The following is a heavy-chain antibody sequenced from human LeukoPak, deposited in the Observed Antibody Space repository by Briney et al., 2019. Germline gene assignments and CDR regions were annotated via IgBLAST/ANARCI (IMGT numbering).Heavy chain of an antibody. CDR1: GYTFTSYD. CDR3: VWFGELSSAFDI. J-gene: IGHJ3*02. CDR2: MNPNSGNT. D-gene: IGHD3-10*01. V-gene: IGHV1-8*01. Sequence: GASVKVSCKASGYTFTSYDINWVRQATGQGLEWMGWMNPNSGNTGYAQKFQGRVTMTRNTSISTAYMELSSLRSEDTAVYYCVWFGELSSAFDIWGQGTMVTVSS.